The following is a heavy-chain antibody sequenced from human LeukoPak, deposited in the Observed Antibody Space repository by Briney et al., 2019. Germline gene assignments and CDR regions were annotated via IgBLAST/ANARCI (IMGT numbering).Heavy chain of an antibody. Sequence: GGSLRLSCAASGFTFSSYSMNWVRQAPGKGLEWVSSISSSSSYIYYADSVKGRFTISRDNAKNSLYLQMNSLRAEDTAVYYCAREGIRAEAVAGTLDPYYFDYWGQGTLVTVSS. CDR1: GFTFSSYS. CDR3: AREGIRAEAVAGTLDPYYFDY. CDR2: ISSSSSYI. D-gene: IGHD6-19*01. V-gene: IGHV3-21*01. J-gene: IGHJ4*02.